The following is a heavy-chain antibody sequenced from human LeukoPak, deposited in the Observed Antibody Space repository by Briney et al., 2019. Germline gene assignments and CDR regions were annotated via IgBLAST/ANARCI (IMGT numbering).Heavy chain of an antibody. CDR3: ARGPNFDGDYPQTTGEGKEYYFDY. V-gene: IGHV4-34*01. CDR2: INHSGST. CDR1: GGSFSGYY. J-gene: IGHJ4*02. D-gene: IGHD4-17*01. Sequence: PSETLSLTCAVYGGSFSGYYWSWIRQPPGKGLEWIGEINHSGSTNYNPSLKSRVTISVDTSKNQFSLKLSSVTAADTAVYYCARGPNFDGDYPQTTGEGKEYYFDYWGQGTLVTVSS.